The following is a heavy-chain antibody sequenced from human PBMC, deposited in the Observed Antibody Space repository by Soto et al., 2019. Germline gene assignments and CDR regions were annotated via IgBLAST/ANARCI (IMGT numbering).Heavy chain of an antibody. Sequence: GASVKVSCKASGYTFTSYYMHWVRQAPGQGLEWMGIINPSGGSTSYAQKFQGRVTMTRDTSTSTVYMELSSLRSEDTAVYYCARSPQWLVRRYYFDYWGQGTLVTVSS. CDR2: INPSGGST. CDR3: ARSPQWLVRRYYFDY. V-gene: IGHV1-46*01. J-gene: IGHJ4*02. CDR1: GYTFTSYY. D-gene: IGHD6-19*01.